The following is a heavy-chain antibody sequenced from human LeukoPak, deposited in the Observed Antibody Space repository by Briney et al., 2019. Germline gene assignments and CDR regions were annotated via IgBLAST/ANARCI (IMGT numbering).Heavy chain of an antibody. Sequence: PGGSLRLSCAAPGFTFTSYAMTWVRQATGKGLEWVSTISGRGGSAYYADSVKGRFTISRDNSKNTLYLKMNSLRAEDTAVYYCAKDLRDIEVVVAAKSHWGQGTLVTVSS. CDR2: ISGRGGSA. J-gene: IGHJ4*02. CDR1: GFTFTSYA. D-gene: IGHD2-15*01. CDR3: AKDLRDIEVVVAAKSH. V-gene: IGHV3-23*01.